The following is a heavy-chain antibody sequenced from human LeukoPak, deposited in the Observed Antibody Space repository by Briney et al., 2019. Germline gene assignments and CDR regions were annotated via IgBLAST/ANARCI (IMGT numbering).Heavy chain of an antibody. J-gene: IGHJ4*02. D-gene: IGHD4-17*01. CDR1: GFTFSSYW. CDR3: AKGKGVTTFLDY. Sequence: GGSLRLSCAASGFTFSSYWMQWVRQAPGKGRVWGSRIDGDGSSTNYADSVKGRFTISRDNAKNTLYLQMNSLRAEDTAVYYCAKGKGVTTFLDYWGQGTLVTVSS. CDR2: IDGDGSST. V-gene: IGHV3-74*01.